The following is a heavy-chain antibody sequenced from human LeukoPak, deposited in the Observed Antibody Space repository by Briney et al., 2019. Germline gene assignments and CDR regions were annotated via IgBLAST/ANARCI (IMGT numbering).Heavy chain of an antibody. D-gene: IGHD6-19*01. CDR3: ARESSGWDLEGDFDY. V-gene: IGHV4-34*11. J-gene: IGHJ4*02. CDR2: FSCSGST. CDR1: GGSFSGYY. Sequence: SETLSLTCAVYGGSFSGYYWSWIRQPPGKGLEWIGSFSCSGSTYYNPSLKSRVTISVDTSKSQFSLYMDSVTAADTAVYYCARESSGWDLEGDFDYWGQGTLVTVSS.